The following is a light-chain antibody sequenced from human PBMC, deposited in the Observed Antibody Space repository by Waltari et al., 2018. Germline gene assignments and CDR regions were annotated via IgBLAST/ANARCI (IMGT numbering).Light chain of an antibody. CDR3: QQYYLTPYT. CDR1: QSLFYNSNNKNY. J-gene: IGKJ2*01. CDR2: WAS. Sequence: DIVMTQSPDSLAVSLGERATINCQSRQSLFYNSNNKNYLAWYQQNPGQPPKLLVYWASTRESGVPARFSGSGSGTDFTLTINSLQAEDVAVYYCQQYYLTPYTFGQGTKLEIK. V-gene: IGKV4-1*01.